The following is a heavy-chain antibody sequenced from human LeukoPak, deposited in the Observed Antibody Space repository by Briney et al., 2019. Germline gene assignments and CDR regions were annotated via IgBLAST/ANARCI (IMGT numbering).Heavy chain of an antibody. J-gene: IGHJ4*02. V-gene: IGHV1-3*01. Sequence: ASVKVSCKASGYTFTSYAMHWVRQAPGQRLEWMGWINAGNGNTKYSQKFQGRVTITRDTSASTAYMELSSLRSEDTAVYYCARATLGIASRLDYWGQGTLVTVSS. CDR2: INAGNGNT. CDR1: GYTFTSYA. D-gene: IGHD6-6*01. CDR3: ARATLGIASRLDY.